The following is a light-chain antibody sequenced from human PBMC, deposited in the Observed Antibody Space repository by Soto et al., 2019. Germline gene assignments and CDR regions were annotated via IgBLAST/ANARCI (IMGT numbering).Light chain of an antibody. Sequence: IQLTQSPSSLSATVGDRVTITCRASQGISDSLAWYQQKLGKAPSLLIYAASTLQSGVPSRFSGSGSGTYFTLTISSLQPEDFATYYCQQLNNYPRTFGPGTKLDIK. CDR3: QQLNNYPRT. CDR1: QGISDS. V-gene: IGKV1-9*01. CDR2: AAS. J-gene: IGKJ3*01.